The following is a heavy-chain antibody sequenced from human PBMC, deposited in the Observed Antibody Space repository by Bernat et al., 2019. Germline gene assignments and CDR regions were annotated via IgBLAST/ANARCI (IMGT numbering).Heavy chain of an antibody. V-gene: IGHV3-30*04. CDR1: GFTFSDYS. CDR3: VRDGAALYYYHGMDV. CDR2: VSYDGRNK. Sequence: VQLVESGGGVVQPGRSLRLSCVASGFTFSDYSLHWVRRAPGKGLGWVAVVSYDGRNKYYADSVQARFIISRDDSENTLYLQMDSLKSEDTAVYYCVRDGAALYYYHGMDVWGRGTTVTVSS. D-gene: IGHD6-25*01. J-gene: IGHJ6*02.